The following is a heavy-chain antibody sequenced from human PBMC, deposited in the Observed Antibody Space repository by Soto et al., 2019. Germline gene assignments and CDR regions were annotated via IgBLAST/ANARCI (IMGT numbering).Heavy chain of an antibody. V-gene: IGHV3-66*01. D-gene: IGHD6-13*01. J-gene: IGHJ4*02. CDR1: GFTVSSNY. CDR2: IYSGGST. CDR3: AASPIAAAGTRVVY. Sequence: LRLSCAASGFTVSSNYMSWVRQAPGKGLEWVSVIYSGGSTYYADSVKGRFTISRDNSKNTLYLQMNSLRAEDTAVYYCAASPIAAAGTRVVYWGQGTLVTVSS.